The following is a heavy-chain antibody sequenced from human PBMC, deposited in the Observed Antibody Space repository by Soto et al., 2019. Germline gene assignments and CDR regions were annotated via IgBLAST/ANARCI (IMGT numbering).Heavy chain of an antibody. Sequence: ASVKVSCKASGYTFTCYYMHWVRQAPGQGLEGMGWINPYRGGTNDARKFQGWVTMTRDTSISTAYMERSRLRSDATAVYSCETGKVRPVAFDIWGQGTMVTVSS. CDR1: GYTFTCYY. CDR3: ETGKVRPVAFDI. V-gene: IGHV1-2*04. CDR2: INPYRGGT. J-gene: IGHJ3*02. D-gene: IGHD2-21*01.